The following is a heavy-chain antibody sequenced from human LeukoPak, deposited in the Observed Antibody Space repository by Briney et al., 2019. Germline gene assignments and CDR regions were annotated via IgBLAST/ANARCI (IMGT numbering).Heavy chain of an antibody. CDR2: ISAYNGNT. J-gene: IGHJ1*01. V-gene: IGHV1-18*01. D-gene: IGHD1-1*01. CDR3: AGSDGKYFQH. Sequence: GASVKVSCKASGYTFISYGISWVRQAPGQGLEWMGWISAYNGNTNYAQKLQGRVTMTTDTYTSTAYMELRSLRSDDTAVYYCAGSDGKYFQHWGQGTLVTVSS. CDR1: GYTFISYG.